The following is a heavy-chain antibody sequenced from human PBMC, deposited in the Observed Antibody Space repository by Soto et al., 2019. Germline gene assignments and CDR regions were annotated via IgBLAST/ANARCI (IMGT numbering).Heavy chain of an antibody. CDR1: GLTFSSFG. J-gene: IGHJ6*02. CDR2: ISYDGSDT. V-gene: IGHV3-30*02. CDR3: AKDHCWGSCYKYHGMDV. Sequence: QVQLVESGGGVVQPGGSLRLSCEVSGLTFSSFGMHWVRQAPGKGLEWVSLISYDGSDTFSADSVRGRFIISRDNSKNTRYLHMNSLRPEDSAVYYCAKDHCWGSCYKYHGMDVWGQGTTVTVSS. D-gene: IGHD3-16*01.